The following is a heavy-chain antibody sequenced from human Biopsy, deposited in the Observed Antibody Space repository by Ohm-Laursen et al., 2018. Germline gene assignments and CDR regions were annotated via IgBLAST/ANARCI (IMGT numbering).Heavy chain of an antibody. CDR2: ISDSGGST. Sequence: SLRLSCAASGFTFSSFAMSWVRQAPGKGLVWVPGISDSGGSTHYADSVKGRFTISRDTSKNTLYLQMNSLRAEDTAMYYCARPTNARAGGAPFDTWGQGTMVTVSS. CDR3: ARPTNARAGGAPFDT. J-gene: IGHJ3*02. V-gene: IGHV3-23*01. CDR1: GFTFSSFA. D-gene: IGHD1-1*01.